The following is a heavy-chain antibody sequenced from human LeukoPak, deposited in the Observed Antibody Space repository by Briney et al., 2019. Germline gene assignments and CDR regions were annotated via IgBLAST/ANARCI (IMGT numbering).Heavy chain of an antibody. CDR3: ARHRRWVRSTSNNWFDP. V-gene: IGHV4-34*01. J-gene: IGHJ5*02. CDR2: INHSGST. D-gene: IGHD2-2*01. Sequence: SETLSLTCAVYGGFFSGYYWSWIRQPPGKWLEWIGEINHSGSTNYNPSLKSRVTISVDTSKNQFSLKLSSVTAAETAVYYCARHRRWVRSTSNNWFDPWGQGTLVTVSS. CDR1: GGFFSGYY.